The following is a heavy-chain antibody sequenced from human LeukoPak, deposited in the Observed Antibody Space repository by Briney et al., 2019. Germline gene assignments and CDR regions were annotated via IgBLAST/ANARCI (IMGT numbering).Heavy chain of an antibody. CDR1: GYTFSSYY. D-gene: IGHD6-6*01. Sequence: ASVKVSCKASGYTFSSYYMHWVRQAPGQGLEWMGIINPSGGATTYAQKFQGKVTMTSDTSTSTVYVELSSLRSEDTAVYYCAKFDGIAARIGYFDYWGQGTLVTVSS. CDR2: INPSGGAT. CDR3: AKFDGIAARIGYFDY. V-gene: IGHV1-46*01. J-gene: IGHJ4*02.